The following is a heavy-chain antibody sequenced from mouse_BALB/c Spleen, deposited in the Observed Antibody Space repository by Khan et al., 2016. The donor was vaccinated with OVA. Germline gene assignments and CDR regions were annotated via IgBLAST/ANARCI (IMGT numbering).Heavy chain of an antibody. J-gene: IGHJ1*01. CDR2: INTYTGEP. CDR1: AYTFTNYG. Sequence: QIQLVQSGPELKKPGETVKISCKASAYTFTNYGMNWLKQAPGKGLKWMGWINTYTGEPTYTDDFKGRFAFSLETSASTAYLQINNLKNEDMATYFCARGASYWYFDVWGAGTTVTVSS. CDR3: ARGASYWYFDV. V-gene: IGHV9-1*02.